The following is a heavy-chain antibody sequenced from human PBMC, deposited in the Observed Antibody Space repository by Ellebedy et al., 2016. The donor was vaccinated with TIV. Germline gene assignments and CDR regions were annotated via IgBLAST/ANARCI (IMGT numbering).Heavy chain of an antibody. CDR3: AKDSKDCSNGVCPTAYNLGNWFDS. D-gene: IGHD2-8*01. V-gene: IGHV3-30*02. J-gene: IGHJ5*01. Sequence: GESLKISXAASGFPFSSYGLHWVRQAPGKGLEWVAVIWYDGSNKDYADSLKGRFAISRDNSKNTLYLQMNSLRAEDTAVYYCAKDSKDCSNGVCPTAYNLGNWFDSWGQGTLVTVSS. CDR2: IWYDGSNK. CDR1: GFPFSSYG.